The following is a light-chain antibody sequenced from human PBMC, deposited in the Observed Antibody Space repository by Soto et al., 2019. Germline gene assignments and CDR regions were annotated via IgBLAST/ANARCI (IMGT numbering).Light chain of an antibody. CDR2: GAS. J-gene: IGKJ5*01. Sequence: EIVLTQSPGTLSFSPGEIATLSCRASQSVSSNFLAWYQEKPCQAPRLLIYGASSRATGIPDRFSGSGSGTDFTLTISSLEPEDFAVYYCQQRSNWSTFGQGTRLEI. CDR3: QQRSNWST. V-gene: IGKV3D-20*02. CDR1: QSVSSNF.